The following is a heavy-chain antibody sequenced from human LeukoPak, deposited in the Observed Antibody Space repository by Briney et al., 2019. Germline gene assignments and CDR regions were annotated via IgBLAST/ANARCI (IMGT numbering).Heavy chain of an antibody. J-gene: IGHJ4*02. D-gene: IGHD5-18*01. V-gene: IGHV4-39*01. CDR2: IYYSGST. CDR3: ITYSYGLIFDY. Sequence: SETLSLTCTVSGGSLSSSSYYWGWIRQPPGKGLEWIGSIYYSGSTYYNPSLKSRVTISVDTSKNQFSLKLSSVTAADTAVYYCITYSYGLIFDYWGQGTLVTVSS. CDR1: GGSLSSSSYY.